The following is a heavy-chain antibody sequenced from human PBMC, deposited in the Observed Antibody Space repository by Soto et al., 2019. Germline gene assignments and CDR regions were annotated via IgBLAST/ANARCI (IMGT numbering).Heavy chain of an antibody. J-gene: IGHJ4*02. V-gene: IGHV3-33*01. Sequence: QVQLVESGGGVVQPGRSLRLSCAASGFTFSSYGMHWVRQAPGKGLEWVAVIWYDGSNKYYADSVKGRFTISRDNSKNTLYLQMNSLRAEDTAVYYCASGGKDCSGGSCYPPDPTNLAYWGKGTLVTVSS. CDR1: GFTFSSYG. CDR2: IWYDGSNK. CDR3: ASGGKDCSGGSCYPPDPTNLAY. D-gene: IGHD2-15*01.